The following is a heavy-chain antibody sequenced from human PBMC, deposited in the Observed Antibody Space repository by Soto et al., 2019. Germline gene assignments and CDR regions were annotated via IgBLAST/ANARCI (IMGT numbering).Heavy chain of an antibody. CDR2: IKQDGSEK. D-gene: IGHD3-10*01. CDR3: ARAASNYFASGSYLPYCMAV. CDR1: RFTFSSYW. J-gene: IGHJ6*03. Sequence: GGSLGLCCEASRFTFSSYWMTWVRQAPGKGLEWVANIKQDGSEKNYVDSVKGRFTISRDNAKNSLYLHMNSLRVEDTAVYYCARAASNYFASGSYLPYCMAVWGKGTTVTVSS. V-gene: IGHV3-7*01.